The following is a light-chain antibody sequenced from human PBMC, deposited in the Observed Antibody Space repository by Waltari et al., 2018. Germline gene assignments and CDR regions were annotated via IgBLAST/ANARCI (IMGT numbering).Light chain of an antibody. V-gene: IGLV3-21*03. Sequence: SYVLPQPPSVSVAPGKTARLTCGGNNIERKSVHWYQQKPGQDPVLVVYADSDRPSGIPGRFAGSNSGNTATLTISRVEAGDEADYYCQVWDSCSDHVVFGGGPKLTVL. CDR3: QVWDSCSDHVV. CDR2: ADS. J-gene: IGLJ2*01. CDR1: NIERKS.